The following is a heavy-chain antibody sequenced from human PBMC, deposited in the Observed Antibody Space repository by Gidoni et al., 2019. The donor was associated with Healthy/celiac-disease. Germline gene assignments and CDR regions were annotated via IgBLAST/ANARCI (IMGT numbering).Heavy chain of an antibody. CDR1: GFTFRNDW. CDR2: IKSTTDGGTT. CDR3: TTDCSYGGDCYPPPPSDY. Sequence: EVQLVESGGGLVKPGGSLRLACEASGFTFRNDWMSWGRQAPGKWLEWFGRIKSTTDGGTTDYAAPVQGRFTISRDYSKNTLYLQMNSLKTEDTAVYYCTTDCSYGGDCYPPPPSDYWGQGTLVTVSS. D-gene: IGHD2-21*02. J-gene: IGHJ4*02. V-gene: IGHV3-15*01.